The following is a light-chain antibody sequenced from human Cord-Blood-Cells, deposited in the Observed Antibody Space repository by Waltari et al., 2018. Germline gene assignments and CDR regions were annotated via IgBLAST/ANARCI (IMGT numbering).Light chain of an antibody. CDR3: QAWDSSTVV. J-gene: IGLJ2*01. Sequence: SYELTQPPSMSVSPGQTARIPCSGDKLGDKFACWYQQKPGQSPVLVIYQDSKRPPGIPGRFSGSNAGNTATLTISGTQAMDEADYYCQAWDSSTVVFGGGTKLTVL. CDR2: QDS. CDR1: KLGDKF. V-gene: IGLV3-1*01.